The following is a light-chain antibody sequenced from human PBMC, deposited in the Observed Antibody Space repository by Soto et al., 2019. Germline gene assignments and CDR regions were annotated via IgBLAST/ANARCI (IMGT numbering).Light chain of an antibody. V-gene: IGLV7-46*01. Sequence: QAVVTQEPSLTVPPGGTVTLTCGASTGAVTSGQYPYWLQQKPGQAPRTLIFDTSNKHSWTPARFSGSLLGGKAALTLSGAQPEDEADYYCLLSYSRVRVFGGGTKLTVL. CDR1: TGAVTSGQY. CDR2: DTS. J-gene: IGLJ2*01. CDR3: LLSYSRVRV.